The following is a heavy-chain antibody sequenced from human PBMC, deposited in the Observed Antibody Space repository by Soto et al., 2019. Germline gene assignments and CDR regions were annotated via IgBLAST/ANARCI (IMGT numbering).Heavy chain of an antibody. CDR2: ISGSGGST. D-gene: IGHD2-15*01. V-gene: IGHV3-23*01. Sequence: EVQLLESGGGLVQPGGSLRLSCAASGFTFSSYAMSWVRQAPGKGLEWVSAISGSGGSTYYADSVKGRFTISRDNSKNTLYLQMNSLRADDSAVYYCAKGTCSGGSCYSDYWGQGTLVTVSS. J-gene: IGHJ4*02. CDR3: AKGTCSGGSCYSDY. CDR1: GFTFSSYA.